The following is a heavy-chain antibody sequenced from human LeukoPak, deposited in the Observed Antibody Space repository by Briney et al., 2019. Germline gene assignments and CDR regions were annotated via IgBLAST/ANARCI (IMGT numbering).Heavy chain of an antibody. Sequence: SQTLSLTCAVSGGSISSGGYPWSWIRQPPGKGLEWIGYIYHSGSTYYNPSLKSRVTISVDRSKNQFSLKLSSVTAADTAVYYCARGQLWLSYWGQGTLVTVSS. CDR3: ARGQLWLSY. CDR2: IYHSGST. V-gene: IGHV4-30-2*01. D-gene: IGHD5-18*01. CDR1: GGSISSGGYP. J-gene: IGHJ4*02.